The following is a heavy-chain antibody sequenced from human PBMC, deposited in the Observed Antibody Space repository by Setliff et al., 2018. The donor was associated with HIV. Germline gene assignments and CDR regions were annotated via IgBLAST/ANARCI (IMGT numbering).Heavy chain of an antibody. Sequence: SCAASGFTYSSYWMGWVRQAPGKGLEWVANIKQDGSEKYYVDPVKGRFTISRDNAKNSLYLQMNSLRAEDTAVYYCARVANSRGYSYDFDSWGQGTLVTVSS. CDR1: GFTYSSYW. CDR2: IKQDGSEK. J-gene: IGHJ4*02. D-gene: IGHD5-18*01. V-gene: IGHV3-7*03. CDR3: ARVANSRGYSYDFDS.